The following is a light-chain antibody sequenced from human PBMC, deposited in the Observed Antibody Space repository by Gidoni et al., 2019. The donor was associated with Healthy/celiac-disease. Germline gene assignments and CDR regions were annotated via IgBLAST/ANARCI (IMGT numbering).Light chain of an antibody. CDR2: EVS. CDR3: CSYAGSSCYV. Sequence: QSALTQPASVSGSPGQSITISCTGTSSDVGSYNLVSWYQQHPGKAPKLMIYEVSKRPSGVSNRSSGSKSGNTASLTISGLQAEDEADYYCCSYAGSSCYVFGTGTKVTVL. CDR1: SSDVGSYNL. V-gene: IGLV2-23*02. J-gene: IGLJ1*01.